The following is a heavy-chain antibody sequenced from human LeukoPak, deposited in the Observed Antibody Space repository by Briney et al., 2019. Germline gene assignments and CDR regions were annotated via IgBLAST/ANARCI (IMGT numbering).Heavy chain of an antibody. CDR3: AKGLGSGSFLFDY. Sequence: GGSLRLSCAASGFTFSSYAMSWVRQAPGKGLEWVSAISGSGGSTYYADSVKGRFTISRDNSKNTLFLQMNSLRAEDTAVYYCAKGLGSGSFLFDYWGQGTLVTVSS. D-gene: IGHD3-10*02. CDR1: GFTFSSYA. V-gene: IGHV3-23*01. CDR2: ISGSGGST. J-gene: IGHJ4*02.